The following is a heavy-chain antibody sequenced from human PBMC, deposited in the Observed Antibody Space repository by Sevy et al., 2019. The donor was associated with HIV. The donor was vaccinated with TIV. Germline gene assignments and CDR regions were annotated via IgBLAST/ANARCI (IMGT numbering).Heavy chain of an antibody. J-gene: IGHJ5*02. CDR2: IYSNGNS. V-gene: IGHV4-4*07. D-gene: IGHD6-19*01. CDR3: AREGGASSAWFENWFGP. CDR1: GGSITSYS. Sequence: SETLSLTYTVSGGSITSYSWSWIRQPAGKGLEWLGRIYSNGNSNYNPSLKSRVTMSVDTSKNQFSLKLTSVNAADTAVYFCAREGGASSAWFENWFGPWGQGTLVTVSS.